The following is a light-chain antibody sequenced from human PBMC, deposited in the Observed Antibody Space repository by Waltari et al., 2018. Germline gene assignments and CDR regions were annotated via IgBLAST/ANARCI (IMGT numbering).Light chain of an antibody. CDR2: TNN. V-gene: IGLV1-44*01. Sequence: QSVLTQPPSASGTPGQRVTISCSGTSSHTDTNTVNWYQQLPGTAPKLLIYTNNHRPSGVPDRFSGSKSGTSASLAISGLQSEDEADYYCAAWDDGLNGYVFGTGTKVTVL. J-gene: IGLJ1*01. CDR3: AAWDDGLNGYV. CDR1: SSHTDTNT.